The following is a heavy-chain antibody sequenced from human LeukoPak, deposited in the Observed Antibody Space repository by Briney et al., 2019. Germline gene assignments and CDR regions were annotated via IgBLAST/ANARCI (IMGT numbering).Heavy chain of an antibody. D-gene: IGHD2-2*03. CDR2: INPSGGST. CDR1: GYTFTSYY. CDR3: ARVDPNSDAFDI. V-gene: IGHV1-46*01. Sequence: GASVKVSCKASGYTFTSYYMHWVRQAPGQGLEWMGIINPSGGSTSYAQKFQGRVTITADESTSTAYMELSSLRSEDTAVYYCARVDPNSDAFDIWGQGTMVTVSS. J-gene: IGHJ3*02.